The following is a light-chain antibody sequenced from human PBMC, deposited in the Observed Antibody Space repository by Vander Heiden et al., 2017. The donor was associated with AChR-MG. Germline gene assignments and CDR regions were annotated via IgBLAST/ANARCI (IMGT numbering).Light chain of an antibody. CDR3: QQRDDWPWT. J-gene: IGKJ1*01. V-gene: IGKV3-11*01. Sequence: EIVLTQSPATLSLSPGERATLSCRASPTVTSYLAWYQQKPGQAPRLLIYDASNRATGIPARFSGSGSGTDFTLTISSLEPEDSAVYYCQQRDDWPWTFGQGTKVEIK. CDR2: DAS. CDR1: PTVTSY.